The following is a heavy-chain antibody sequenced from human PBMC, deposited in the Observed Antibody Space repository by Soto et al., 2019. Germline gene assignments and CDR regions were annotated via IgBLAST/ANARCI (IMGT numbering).Heavy chain of an antibody. CDR3: ARDLNLYGDWYFDL. D-gene: IGHD4-17*01. J-gene: IGHJ2*01. V-gene: IGHV4-30-2*01. CDR2: IYHSGSP. CDR1: GGSISSGNYS. Sequence: QVLLQESGSGLVKPAQTLSLTCVVSGGSISSGNYSWGWIRQPPGKGLEWIGYIYHSGSPHYSPSPTCQVNISVDRPKNQFSLKLNSVTAADTAVYYCARDLNLYGDWYFDLWGRGTLVTVSS.